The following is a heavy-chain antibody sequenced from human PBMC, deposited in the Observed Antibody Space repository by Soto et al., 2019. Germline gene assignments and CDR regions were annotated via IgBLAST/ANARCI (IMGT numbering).Heavy chain of an antibody. D-gene: IGHD6-19*01. CDR1: GFTFSSYG. CDR2: IWYDGSNK. V-gene: IGHV3-33*01. Sequence: LSCAASGFTFSSYGMHWVRQAPGKGLEWVAVIWYDGSNKYYADSVKGRFTISRDNSKNTLYLQMNSLRAEDTAVYYCARTGPLPQWLDTTEYYFYYWGQGTLVPVSS. CDR3: ARTGPLPQWLDTTEYYFYY. J-gene: IGHJ4*02.